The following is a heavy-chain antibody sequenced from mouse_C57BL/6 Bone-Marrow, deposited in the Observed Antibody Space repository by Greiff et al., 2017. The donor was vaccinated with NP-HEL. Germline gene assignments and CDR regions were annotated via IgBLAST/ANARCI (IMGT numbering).Heavy chain of an antibody. Sequence: VQLQQSGAELVKPGASVKLSCKASGYTFTSYWMHWVKQRPGQGLEWIGMIHPNSGSTNYNEKFKSKATLTVDKSSSTAYMQLSSLTSEDSAVYYCARRGYHWYFDVWGTGTTVTVSS. CDR3: ARRGYHWYFDV. CDR1: GYTFTSYW. CDR2: IHPNSGST. J-gene: IGHJ1*03. V-gene: IGHV1-64*01.